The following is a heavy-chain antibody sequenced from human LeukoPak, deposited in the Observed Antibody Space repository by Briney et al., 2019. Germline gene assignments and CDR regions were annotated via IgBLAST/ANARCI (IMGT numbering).Heavy chain of an antibody. J-gene: IGHJ4*02. V-gene: IGHV3-30-3*01. Sequence: GGSLRLSCAASGFTFSSYAMHWVRQAPGKGLEWVAVISYDGSNKYYADSVKGRFTISRDNSKNTLYLQMNSLRAEDTAVYYCARDISGGAALDYWGQGTLVTVSS. CDR1: GFTFSSYA. D-gene: IGHD6-6*01. CDR2: ISYDGSNK. CDR3: ARDISGGAALDY.